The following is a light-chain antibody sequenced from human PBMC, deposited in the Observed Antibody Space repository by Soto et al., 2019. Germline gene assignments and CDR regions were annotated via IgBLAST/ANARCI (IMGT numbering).Light chain of an antibody. CDR3: QQRTNWPPLFT. V-gene: IGKV3-11*01. Sequence: EIALTHSPATLSLSPCERATLSCSASQIVSSYLAWYQQKPGQAPRLLIYDASNRATGIPVRFSGSGSGTDFTLTISSPEPEDFAVYYCQQRTNWPPLFTFGPGTKVDIK. CDR2: DAS. J-gene: IGKJ3*01. CDR1: QIVSSY.